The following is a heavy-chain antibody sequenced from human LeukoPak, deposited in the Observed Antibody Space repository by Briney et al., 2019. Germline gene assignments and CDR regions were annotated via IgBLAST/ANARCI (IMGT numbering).Heavy chain of an antibody. D-gene: IGHD6-6*01. CDR3: AGSIAARLDY. J-gene: IGHJ4*02. CDR2: INHSGST. V-gene: IGHV4-34*01. Sequence: KASETLSLTCAVYGGSFSDYYWSCIRQPPGKGLEWIGGINHSGSTNYNPSLKSRVTISVDTSKNQFSLKLSSVTAADTAVYFCAGSIAARLDYWGQGTLVTVSS. CDR1: GGSFSDYY.